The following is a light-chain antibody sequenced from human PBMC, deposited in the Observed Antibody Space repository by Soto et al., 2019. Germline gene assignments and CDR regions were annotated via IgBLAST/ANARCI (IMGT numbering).Light chain of an antibody. CDR2: GSS. Sequence: EVVLTQSPGTLYLSPGERATLSCRASQSVSNNYLAWYQQKPGQGPRLLIFGSSDRDTGIPDRFSGSGSGTDFTLTISRLEPEDFAVYYCQQYGSPPPYTFGQGTKLEIK. CDR3: QQYGSPPPYT. CDR1: QSVSNNY. V-gene: IGKV3-20*01. J-gene: IGKJ2*01.